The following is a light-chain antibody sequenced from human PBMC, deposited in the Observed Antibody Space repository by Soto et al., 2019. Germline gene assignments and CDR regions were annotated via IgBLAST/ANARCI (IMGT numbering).Light chain of an antibody. Sequence: EIVMMQSPATLSVSPGEKATLSCRASQTVSNNLAWYQQKPGQAPRLLIYFASTRATGIPARFSGSGSGTEFTLTISSLQSEDFAVYYCQQYNQWPLTFGGGTKAETK. CDR2: FAS. V-gene: IGKV3-15*01. J-gene: IGKJ4*01. CDR3: QQYNQWPLT. CDR1: QTVSNN.